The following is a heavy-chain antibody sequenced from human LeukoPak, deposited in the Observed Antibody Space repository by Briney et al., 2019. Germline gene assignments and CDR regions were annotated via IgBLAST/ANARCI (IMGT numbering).Heavy chain of an antibody. D-gene: IGHD4-11*01. V-gene: IGHV3-23*01. CDR1: GFTVTNNY. Sequence: GGSLRLSCAASGFTVTNNYMTWVRQAPGKGLEWVSAISGSGGSTYYADSVKGRFTISRDNSKNTLYLQMNSLRAEDTAVYYCAKPLRTTVTTALDYWGQGTLVTVSS. CDR3: AKPLRTTVTTALDY. J-gene: IGHJ4*02. CDR2: ISGSGGST.